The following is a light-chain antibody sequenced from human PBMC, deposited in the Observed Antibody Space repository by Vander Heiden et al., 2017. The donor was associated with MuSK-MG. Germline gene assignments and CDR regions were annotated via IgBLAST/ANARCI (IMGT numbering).Light chain of an antibody. V-gene: IGKV3-15*01. CDR3: QQYYDFPRT. CDR1: QSVDNF. J-gene: IGKJ1*01. CDR2: RAS. Sequence: EIVMTQSPATLSVSPGERATLTCRASQSVDNFLAWYLQKSGQPTKLRIHRASARATGSPARFSGGGSRTEFTLTITSLQSDDFGIYYCQQYYDFPRTFGHGTKVELK.